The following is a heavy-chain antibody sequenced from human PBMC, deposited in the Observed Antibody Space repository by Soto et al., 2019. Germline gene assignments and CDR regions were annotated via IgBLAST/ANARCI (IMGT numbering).Heavy chain of an antibody. J-gene: IGHJ6*02. D-gene: IGHD3-22*01. CDR2: ISYDGSNK. CDR3: AKAFTMIVVVITPLDV. CDR1: GFTFSSYG. V-gene: IGHV3-30*18. Sequence: SLRLSCAASGFTFSSYGMHWVRQAPGKGLEWVAVISYDGSNKYYADSVKGRFTISRDNSKNTLYLQMNSLRAEDTAVYYCAKAFTMIVVVITPLDVWGQGTTVTVSS.